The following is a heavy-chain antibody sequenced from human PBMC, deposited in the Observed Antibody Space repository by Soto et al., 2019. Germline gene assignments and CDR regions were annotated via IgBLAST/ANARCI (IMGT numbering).Heavy chain of an antibody. V-gene: IGHV3-23*01. D-gene: IGHD4-17*01. CDR3: AKERATTTAFDY. J-gene: IGHJ4*02. CDR1: GFTFSRDG. CDR2: ITDNGGST. Sequence: GGSLRLSCAASGFTFSRDGMSWVRQAPGKGLEWVSLITDNGGSTYYADSEKGRFTISRDNTKNTLFLQMNSLRAEDTAVYYCAKERATTTAFDYWGQAALVTVSS.